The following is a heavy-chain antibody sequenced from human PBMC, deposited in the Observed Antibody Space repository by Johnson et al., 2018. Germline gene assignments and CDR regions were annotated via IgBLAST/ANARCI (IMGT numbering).Heavy chain of an antibody. Sequence: VQLVESGGGVVQPGRSLRLSCAASGFTFSSYGMHWVRQAPGKGLEWVAVIWYDGSNKYYADSVKGRFTISRDNSKNTLYLQMNSLRAGDTAVYYCARDRQTTVNPYYYYGMDVLGQGTTITVSS. J-gene: IGHJ6*02. V-gene: IGHV3-33*01. D-gene: IGHD4-11*01. CDR3: ARDRQTTVNPYYYYGMDV. CDR2: IWYDGSNK. CDR1: GFTFSSYG.